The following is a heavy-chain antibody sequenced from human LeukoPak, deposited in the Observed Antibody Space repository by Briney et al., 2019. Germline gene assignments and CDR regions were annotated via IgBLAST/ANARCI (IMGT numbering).Heavy chain of an antibody. CDR3: AKDTGSSWYDY. CDR2: ISYDGSNK. Sequence: GGSLRLSCAASGFTFSSYGMHWVRQAPGKGLEWVAVISYDGSNKYYADSVKGRFTISRDNSKNMLYLQMNSLRAEDTAVYYCAKDTGSSWYDYWGQGTLVTVSS. V-gene: IGHV3-30*18. J-gene: IGHJ4*02. CDR1: GFTFSSYG. D-gene: IGHD6-13*01.